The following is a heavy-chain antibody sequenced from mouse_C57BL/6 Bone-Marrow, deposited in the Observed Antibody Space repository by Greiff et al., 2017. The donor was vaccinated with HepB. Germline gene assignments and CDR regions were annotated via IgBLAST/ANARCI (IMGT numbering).Heavy chain of an antibody. Sequence: DVKLQESGPGLVKPSQSLSLTCSVTGYSITSGYYWNWIRQFPGNKLEWMGYISYDGSNNYNPSLKNRISITRDTSKNQFFLKLNSVTTEDTATYYCARGNYDDFDYWGQGTTLTVSS. J-gene: IGHJ2*01. CDR1: GYSITSGYY. CDR3: ARGNYDDFDY. CDR2: ISYDGSN. D-gene: IGHD2-1*01. V-gene: IGHV3-6*01.